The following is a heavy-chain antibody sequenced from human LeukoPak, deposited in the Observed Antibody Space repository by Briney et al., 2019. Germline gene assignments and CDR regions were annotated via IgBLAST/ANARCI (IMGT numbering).Heavy chain of an antibody. Sequence: SETLSLTCTVSGGSISSYYWSWVRQPPGKGLEWIGYIYYSGSTNYNPSLKSGVTISVDTSKKQLSLMVSSVAAADPAVYYRARADSSGWYGYYFDYWGQGTLVIVSS. CDR3: ARADSSGWYGYYFDY. D-gene: IGHD6-19*01. V-gene: IGHV4-59*01. CDR1: GGSISSYY. J-gene: IGHJ4*02. CDR2: IYYSGST.